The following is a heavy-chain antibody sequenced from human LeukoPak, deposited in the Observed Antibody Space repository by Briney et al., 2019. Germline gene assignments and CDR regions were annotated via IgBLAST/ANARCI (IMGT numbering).Heavy chain of an antibody. J-gene: IGHJ3*02. CDR1: GFIVSSNY. Sequence: GVTLRRSCAASGFIVSSNYMNWVRQAPGKGLEWVSIIYGGGKTYHADSVKGRFTISRDNSKNTLYLQMNSLRAEDTAIYYCSAADGGAFDIWGQGTMVTVSS. CDR2: IYGGGKT. V-gene: IGHV3-53*01. CDR3: SAADGGAFDI. D-gene: IGHD3-16*01.